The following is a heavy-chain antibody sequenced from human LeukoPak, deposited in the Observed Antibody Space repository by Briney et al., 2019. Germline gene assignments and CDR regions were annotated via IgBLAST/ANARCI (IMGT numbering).Heavy chain of an antibody. CDR3: ASSTAKCWSDPGLDY. V-gene: IGHV3-66*01. CDR1: GLTVSSNY. CDR2: IYSGGST. D-gene: IGHD3-3*01. Sequence: GGSLRLSCAASGLTVSSNYMSWVRQAPGKGLEWVSIIYSGGSTYYADSVKARITISRDNSKHTLYLQMNSQRDEDTAVCYCASSTAKCWSDPGLDYGGQGTLVTVSS. J-gene: IGHJ4*02.